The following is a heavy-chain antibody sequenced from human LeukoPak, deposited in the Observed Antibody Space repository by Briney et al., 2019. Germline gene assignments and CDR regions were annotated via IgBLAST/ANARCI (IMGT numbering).Heavy chain of an antibody. J-gene: IGHJ4*02. CDR3: AKDDDWLRFEH. CDR2: ISGSGGRT. D-gene: IGHD5-12*01. V-gene: IGHV3-23*01. CDR1: GFTFSSHG. Sequence: GGSLRLSCAASGFTFSSHGMNWVRQAPGKGLEWVSGISGSGGRTYYADSVKGRFTISRDNSNHMPYLQMNSLIAEDTAIYYCAKDDDWLRFEHWGRGTPVSVSS.